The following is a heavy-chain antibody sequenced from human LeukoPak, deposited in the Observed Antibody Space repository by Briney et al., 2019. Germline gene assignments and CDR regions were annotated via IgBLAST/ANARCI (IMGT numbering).Heavy chain of an antibody. CDR1: GGTFSIYA. D-gene: IGHD2-2*01. J-gene: IGHJ4*02. Sequence: WASVKVSCKASGGTFSIYAISWVRQAPGQGLEWMGGIIPMFGTAKYAQKFQGRVTITADESTSTAYMELSSLRSEDTAVYYCARGRCSSTSCYSDYWGQGTLVTVSS. CDR2: IIPMFGTA. V-gene: IGHV1-69*13. CDR3: ARGRCSSTSCYSDY.